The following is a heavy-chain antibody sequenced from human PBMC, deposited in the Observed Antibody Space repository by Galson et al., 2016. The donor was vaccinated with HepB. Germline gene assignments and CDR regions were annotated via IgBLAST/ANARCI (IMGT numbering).Heavy chain of an antibody. CDR3: ARRGGRVIVPGTWDNGFYP. Sequence: QSGAEVKKSGESLKISCKGSGYIFPNYWIGWVRQMPGKGLEWMGIIYPGDSDIRYSPSFQGQVTISPDKSINTAYLQGSSMKAADTAMYYCARRGGRVIVPGTWDNGFYPCVQGILVTVSS. J-gene: IGHJ5*02. CDR2: IYPGDSDI. CDR1: GYIFPNYW. D-gene: IGHD6-19*01. V-gene: IGHV5-51*01.